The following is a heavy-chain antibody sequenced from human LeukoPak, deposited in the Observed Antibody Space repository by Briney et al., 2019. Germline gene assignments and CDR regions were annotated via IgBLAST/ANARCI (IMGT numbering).Heavy chain of an antibody. J-gene: IGHJ4*02. D-gene: IGHD2-15*01. V-gene: IGHV5-51*01. CDR3: ARTAGAACSGGSCSYFDY. CDR2: IYPGDSDT. Sequence: GESLKISCKGSGYSFTSYWIGWVRRMPGKGLEWMGIIYPGDSDTRYSPSFQGQVTISADKSISTAYLQWSSLKASDTAMYYCARTAGAACSGGSCSYFDYWGQGTLVTVSS. CDR1: GYSFTSYW.